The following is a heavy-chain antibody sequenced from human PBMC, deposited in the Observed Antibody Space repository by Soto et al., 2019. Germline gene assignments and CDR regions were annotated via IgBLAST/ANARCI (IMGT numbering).Heavy chain of an antibody. CDR2: ISDSGGST. Sequence: GGSLRLSCAASGFTFSSYAMSWVRQAPGKXLKWVASISDSGGSTYYADSVKGRFTISRDNSKNTLSLQMNSLRAEDTAVFYCVMDRERYDTSTYYHVVRGNVFDVSGRGSLVTVS. V-gene: IGHV3-23*01. J-gene: IGHJ3*01. CDR3: VMDRERYDTSTYYHVVRGNVFDV. D-gene: IGHD3-22*01. CDR1: GFTFSSYA.